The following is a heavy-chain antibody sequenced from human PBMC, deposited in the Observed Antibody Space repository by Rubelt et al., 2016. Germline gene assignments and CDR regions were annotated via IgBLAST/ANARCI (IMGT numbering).Heavy chain of an antibody. Sequence: QVQLQQWGAGLLKPSETLSLTCAVYGGSFSGYYWSWIRQPPGKGLEWIGEINHSGSTNYNPSLKSRVTISVDTSKNQVSRQLNSVTPEDTAVYYCARGNYRGGCCYDSWGRGTLVTVSS. CDR3: ARGNYRGGCCYDS. CDR1: GGSFSGYY. D-gene: IGHD2-15*01. V-gene: IGHV4-34*01. CDR2: INHSGST. J-gene: IGHJ5*01.